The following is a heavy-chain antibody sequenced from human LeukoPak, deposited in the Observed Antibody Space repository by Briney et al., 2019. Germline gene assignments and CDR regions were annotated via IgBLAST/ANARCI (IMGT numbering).Heavy chain of an antibody. J-gene: IGHJ4*02. D-gene: IGHD6-13*01. V-gene: IGHV3-30-3*01. CDR2: ISYDGSNK. CDR3: AREIAAADSRGFDY. Sequence: PGGSLRLSCAASGFTFSSYAMHWLRQAPGKGLEWVAVISYDGSNKYYADSVKGRFTISRDNSKNTLYLQMNSLRAEDTAVYYCAREIAAADSRGFDYWGQGTLVTVSS. CDR1: GFTFSSYA.